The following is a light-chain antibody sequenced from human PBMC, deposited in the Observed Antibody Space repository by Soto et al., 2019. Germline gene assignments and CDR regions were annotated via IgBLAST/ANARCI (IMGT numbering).Light chain of an antibody. CDR2: DAS. CDR3: QQRSL. Sequence: ESVLTQSPGTLSLSPGERATLSCRASQSVSSYLAWYQQKPGQAPRLLIYDASNRATGIPARFSGSGSGTDFTLTISSLEPEDFAVYYCQQRSLFGGGTKVDIK. V-gene: IGKV3-11*01. J-gene: IGKJ4*01. CDR1: QSVSSY.